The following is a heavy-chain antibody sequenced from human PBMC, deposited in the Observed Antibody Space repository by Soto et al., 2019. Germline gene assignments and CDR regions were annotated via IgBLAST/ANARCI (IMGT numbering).Heavy chain of an antibody. CDR2: ISGSGGST. CDR3: AKDFGWGYSSGWPPEYFQH. CDR1: GFTFSSYA. J-gene: IGHJ1*01. D-gene: IGHD6-19*01. V-gene: IGHV3-23*01. Sequence: EVQLLESGGGLVQPGGSLRLSCAASGFTFSSYAMSWVRQAPGKGLEWVSAISGSGGSTYYADSVKGRFTISRDNSKNTLYLQMNSLRAEDTAVYYCAKDFGWGYSSGWPPEYFQHWGQGTLVTVSS.